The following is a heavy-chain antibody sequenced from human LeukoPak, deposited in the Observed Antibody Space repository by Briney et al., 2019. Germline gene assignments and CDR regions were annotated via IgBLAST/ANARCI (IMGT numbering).Heavy chain of an antibody. CDR2: INHSGST. CDR1: GGSFSGYY. V-gene: IGHV4-34*01. Sequence: SETLSLTCAVYGGSFSGYYWSWIRQPPGKGLEWIGEINHSGSTNYNPSLKSRVTISVDTSKNQFSLKLSSVTAADTAVYYCAILRGCSGGSCYSPAEKGYWGQGTLVTVSS. J-gene: IGHJ4*02. CDR3: AILRGCSGGSCYSPAEKGY. D-gene: IGHD2-15*01.